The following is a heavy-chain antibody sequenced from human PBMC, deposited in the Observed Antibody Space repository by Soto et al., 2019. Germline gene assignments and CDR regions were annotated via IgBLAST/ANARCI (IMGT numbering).Heavy chain of an antibody. CDR2: IYYSGST. D-gene: IGHD2-8*01. CDR3: ARDCTNGVCFRAHDAFDI. CDR1: GGSISSYY. Sequence: QVQLQESGPGLVKPSETLSLTCTVSGGSISSYYWSWIRQPPGKGLEWIGYIYYSGSTNYNPSLTRRVPISVDTSKNQFSLKLSSVTAADTAVYYCARDCTNGVCFRAHDAFDIWGQGTMVTVSS. V-gene: IGHV4-59*01. J-gene: IGHJ3*02.